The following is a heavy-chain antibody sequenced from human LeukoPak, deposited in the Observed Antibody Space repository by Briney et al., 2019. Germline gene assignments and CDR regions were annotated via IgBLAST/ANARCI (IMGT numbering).Heavy chain of an antibody. J-gene: IGHJ5*02. CDR1: GFTFSSYA. CDR2: ISGSGGST. D-gene: IGHD2-2*01. V-gene: IGHV3-23*01. Sequence: QPGGSLRLSCAASGFTFSSYAMSWVRQAPGKGLEWVSAISGSGGSTYYADSVKGRFTISRDNSKNTLYLQMNSLRAEDTAVYYCAKDIVVVPAAMEEYNWFDHWGQGTLVTVSS. CDR3: AKDIVVVPAAMEEYNWFDH.